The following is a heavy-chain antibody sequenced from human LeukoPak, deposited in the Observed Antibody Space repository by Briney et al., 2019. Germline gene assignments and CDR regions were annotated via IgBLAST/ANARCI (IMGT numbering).Heavy chain of an antibody. J-gene: IGHJ4*02. CDR3: ARSAYYDSIGYYYDY. D-gene: IGHD3-22*01. CDR2: ISSDGSRT. V-gene: IGHV3-74*01. Sequence: GGSLRLSCAASGFTVSDNYMTWVRQAPGEGLVWVSRISSDGSRTNYADSVKGRFTISRDNAKNTVVLQMNSLRAEDTTVYYCARSAYYDSIGYYYDYWGQGTLVTVSS. CDR1: GFTVSDNY.